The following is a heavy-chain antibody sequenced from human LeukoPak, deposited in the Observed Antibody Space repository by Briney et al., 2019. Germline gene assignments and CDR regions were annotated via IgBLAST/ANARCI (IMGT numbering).Heavy chain of an antibody. CDR1: GFTFSSYA. CDR2: ISSSSSTI. V-gene: IGHV3-48*01. Sequence: PGGSLRLSCTASGFTFSSYAMSWVRQAPGKGLEWVSYISSSSSTIYYADSVKGRFTISRDNAKNSLYLQMNSLRAEDTAVYYCASGSWYVLDYWGQGTLVTVSS. CDR3: ASGSWYVLDY. J-gene: IGHJ4*02. D-gene: IGHD6-13*01.